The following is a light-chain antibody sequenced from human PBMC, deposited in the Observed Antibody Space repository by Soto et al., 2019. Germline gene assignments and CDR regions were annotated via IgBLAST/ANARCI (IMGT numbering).Light chain of an antibody. CDR2: EVS. Sequence: QSALTQPASVSGSPVQSITISCTGTSSDVGGYNYVSWYQQHPGKAPKLIIYEVSNRPSGVSNHFSGSKSGNTASLTISGLQAEDEADYYCSSYTSSSTWVFGGGTKLTVL. V-gene: IGLV2-14*01. CDR3: SSYTSSSTWV. J-gene: IGLJ3*02. CDR1: SSDVGGYNY.